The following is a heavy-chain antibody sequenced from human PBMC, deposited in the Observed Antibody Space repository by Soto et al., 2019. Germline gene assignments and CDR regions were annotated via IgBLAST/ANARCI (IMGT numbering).Heavy chain of an antibody. V-gene: IGHV4-4*02. CDR3: ARSAGWYAIHA. CDR1: GDSVSSHYY. Sequence: QVQLQESGPGLVKPSGTLSLTCAVSGDSVSSHYYWCWVRQSPGKGLEWIGEVFHTGTTSYNPSLRSRVTISMDKSINQFSLDLSSVTAADTAVYYCARSAGWYAIHAWGPGTLVIVSS. J-gene: IGHJ5*02. D-gene: IGHD6-19*01. CDR2: VFHTGTT.